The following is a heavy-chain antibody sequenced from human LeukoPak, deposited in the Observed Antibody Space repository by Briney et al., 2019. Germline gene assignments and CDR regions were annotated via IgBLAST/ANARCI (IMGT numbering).Heavy chain of an antibody. CDR2: INHSGST. CDR1: GGSFSGYY. J-gene: IGHJ5*02. CDR3: ARDHQDYGDSTLGFDP. V-gene: IGHV4-34*01. Sequence: SETLSLTCAVYGGSFSGYYWSWIRQPPGKGLEWIGEINHSGSTNYNPSLKSRVTMSVDTSKNQFSLKLSSVTAADTAVYYCARDHQDYGDSTLGFDPWGQGTLVTVSS. D-gene: IGHD4-17*01.